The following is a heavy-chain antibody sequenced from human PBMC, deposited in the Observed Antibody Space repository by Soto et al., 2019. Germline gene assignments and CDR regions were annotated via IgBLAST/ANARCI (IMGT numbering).Heavy chain of an antibody. CDR2: IYSGGST. CDR1: GFTVSSNY. Sequence: HHGGSLRLSCAASGFTVSSNYMSWVRKAPGKGLEWVSVIYSGGSTYYADSVKGRFTISRDNSKNTLYLQMNSLRAEDTAVYYFAREQWLALNDYYSYYGMDVWGQGTTVTVSS. D-gene: IGHD6-19*01. J-gene: IGHJ6*02. V-gene: IGHV3-66*01. CDR3: AREQWLALNDYYSYYGMDV.